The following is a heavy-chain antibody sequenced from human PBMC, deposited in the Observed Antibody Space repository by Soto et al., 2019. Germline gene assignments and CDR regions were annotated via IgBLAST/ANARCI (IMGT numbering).Heavy chain of an antibody. CDR3: TKAIAVGGYHFDF. V-gene: IGHV3-33*02. Sequence: QVQLVESGGDVVRPGGSLRLSCAASGFTFSDFGMNWVRQTPGKGLEWVALIWHDGGEKNYADSVKGRFTISRDNSMNTLFLQMNSLRAEDAGVYYCTKAIAVGGYHFDFWGHGTPVTVSS. J-gene: IGHJ4*01. D-gene: IGHD6-19*01. CDR2: IWHDGGEK. CDR1: GFTFSDFG.